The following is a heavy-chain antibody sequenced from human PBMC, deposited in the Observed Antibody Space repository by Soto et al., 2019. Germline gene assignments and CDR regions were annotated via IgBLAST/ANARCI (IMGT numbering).Heavy chain of an antibody. D-gene: IGHD1-7*01. V-gene: IGHV3-33*01. Sequence: HPGGSLRLSCAASGFTFSSYGMHWVRQAPGKGLEWVAVIWYDGSNKYYADSVKGRFTISRDNSKNTLYLQMNSLRAEDTAVYYCARDGTNEELLSAFDIWGQGTMVTVSS. CDR2: IWYDGSNK. J-gene: IGHJ3*02. CDR1: GFTFSSYG. CDR3: ARDGTNEELLSAFDI.